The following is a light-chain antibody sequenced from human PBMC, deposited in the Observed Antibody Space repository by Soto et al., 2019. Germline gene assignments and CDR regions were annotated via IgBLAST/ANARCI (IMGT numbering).Light chain of an antibody. V-gene: IGLV2-14*03. CDR2: DVN. CDR1: SSDVGGYNY. J-gene: IGLJ1*01. CDR3: SSYNTSTTYV. Sequence: QSVLTQPASVSGSPGQSIAISCTGTSSDVGGYNYVSWYQQHPGKAPKLMIYDVNNRPSGVSNRFSGSKSGNTASLTISGLQADDVADSSCSSYNTSTTYVFRTRTKVPVL.